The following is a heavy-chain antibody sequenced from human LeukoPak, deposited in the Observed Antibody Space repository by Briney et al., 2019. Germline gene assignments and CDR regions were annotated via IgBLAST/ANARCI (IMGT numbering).Heavy chain of an antibody. CDR1: GFTITSYW. V-gene: IGHV3-7*01. CDR2: IKEDGSEK. CDR3: ARDLGGNSD. Sequence: GGSLRLSCAASGFTITSYWMSWVRQAPGKGLEWVANIKEDGSEKYYVDSVKGRFTISRDNAKNSLYLQMNSLRAEDTAVYYCARDLGGNSDWGQGTLVTVSS. J-gene: IGHJ4*02. D-gene: IGHD4-23*01.